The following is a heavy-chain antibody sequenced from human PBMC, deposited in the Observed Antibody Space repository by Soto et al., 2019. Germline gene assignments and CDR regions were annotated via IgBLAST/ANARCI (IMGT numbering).Heavy chain of an antibody. CDR2: ISQSGNT. J-gene: IGHJ4*02. D-gene: IGHD6-6*01. CDR3: ARAPKVSGSSQTRPDF. CDR1: SGSFSGYY. V-gene: IGHV4-34*01. Sequence: SETLSLTCSIYSGSFSGYYWSWIRQPPGKGLEWIGEISQSGNTNYSPSLKSRVSISIDTSKKQFSLNLASVSAADTAVYYCARAPKVSGSSQTRPDFWGQGTLVTAPQ.